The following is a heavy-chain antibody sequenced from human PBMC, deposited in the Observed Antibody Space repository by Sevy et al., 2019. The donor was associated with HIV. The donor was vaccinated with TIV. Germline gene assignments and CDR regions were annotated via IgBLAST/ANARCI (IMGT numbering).Heavy chain of an antibody. CDR1: GFIFSSYG. D-gene: IGHD6-19*01. CDR2: ISSSSSTI. J-gene: IGHJ4*02. CDR3: ARDLSSGWYGVGDY. Sequence: GSLRPSCAASGFIFSSYGMNWVRQAPGKGLEWISYISSSSSTIYYADSVKGRFTISRDNAKNSLYLQMNSLSAEDTAVYYCARDLSSGWYGVGDYWGQGTLVTVSS. V-gene: IGHV3-48*01.